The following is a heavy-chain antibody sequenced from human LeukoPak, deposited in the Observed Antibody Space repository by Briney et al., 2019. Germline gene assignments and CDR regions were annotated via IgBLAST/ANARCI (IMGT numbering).Heavy chain of an antibody. Sequence: SETLSLTCTVSGGSISTYYWSWIRQPPGKGLEWIGYVYYTGSTNYNPSLKSRVTISLDTSKIQFSLKFTSVTAADTAVYYCARGYNSGLFFGFWGQGTLATVSS. V-gene: IGHV4-59*01. J-gene: IGHJ4*02. CDR3: ARGYNSGLFFGF. CDR2: VYYTGST. CDR1: GGSISTYY. D-gene: IGHD6-19*01.